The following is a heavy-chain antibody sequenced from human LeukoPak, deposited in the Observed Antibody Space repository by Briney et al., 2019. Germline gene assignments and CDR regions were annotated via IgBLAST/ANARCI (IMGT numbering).Heavy chain of an antibody. D-gene: IGHD3-16*01. CDR1: GFTFSTYW. CDR3: VRDEKKRGGDY. Sequence: GGSLRLSCAASGFTFSTYWMSWVRQSPGKGLEWVANMSPDGSGKYYADSVRGRFTISRDNAKNSFYLQMNSLRVEDTAVYYCVRDEKKRGGDYWGQGTLVTVST. J-gene: IGHJ4*02. V-gene: IGHV3-7*01. CDR2: MSPDGSGK.